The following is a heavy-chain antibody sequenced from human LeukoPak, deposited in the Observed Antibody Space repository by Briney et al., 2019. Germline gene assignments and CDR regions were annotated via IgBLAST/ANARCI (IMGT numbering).Heavy chain of an antibody. V-gene: IGHV3-74*01. Sequence: PGGSLRLSCAASGFTFSSYAMGWVRQAPGKGLAWVSRINSDGTSTNYADSVKGRFTISRDNAKNTLFLQMNSLRVEDTAVYFCARGTIAASGKGWFDPWGQGTLVTVSS. CDR1: GFTFSSYA. J-gene: IGHJ5*02. CDR2: INSDGTST. D-gene: IGHD6-13*01. CDR3: ARGTIAASGKGWFDP.